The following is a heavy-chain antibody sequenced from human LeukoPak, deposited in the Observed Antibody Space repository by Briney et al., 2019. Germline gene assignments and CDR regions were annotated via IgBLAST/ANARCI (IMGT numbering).Heavy chain of an antibody. J-gene: IGHJ3*02. V-gene: IGHV1-18*01. Sequence: ASVKVSCKASGYTFTSYGISWVRQAPGQGLEWMGWISAYNGNTNYAQKFQGRVTMTRDMSTSTVYMELSSLRSEDTAVYYCARDLRITMVRGVIGAFDIWGQGTMVTVSS. CDR1: GYTFTSYG. CDR2: ISAYNGNT. D-gene: IGHD3-10*01. CDR3: ARDLRITMVRGVIGAFDI.